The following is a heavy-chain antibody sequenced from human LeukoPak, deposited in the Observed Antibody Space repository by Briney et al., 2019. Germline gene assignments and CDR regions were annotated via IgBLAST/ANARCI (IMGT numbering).Heavy chain of an antibody. J-gene: IGHJ5*02. CDR2: INPNSSGT. CDR3: APGGYSSGWHPGGVKNWFDP. D-gene: IGHD6-25*01. Sequence: ASVKVSCKASGYTFTGYYMHWVRQAPGQGLEWMGWINPNSSGTNYAQKFQGRVTMTRDTSISTAYMELSRLRSDDTAVYYCAPGGYSSGWHPGGVKNWFDPWGQGTLVTVSS. CDR1: GYTFTGYY. V-gene: IGHV1-2*02.